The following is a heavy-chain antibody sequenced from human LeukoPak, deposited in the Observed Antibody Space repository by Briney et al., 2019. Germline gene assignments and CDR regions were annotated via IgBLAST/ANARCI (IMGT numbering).Heavy chain of an antibody. CDR2: IYYSGST. Sequence: PSETLSLTCTVSGGSISSYYWSWIRQPPGKGLEWIGYIYYSGSTNYNPSLKSRVTISVDTSKNQFSLKLSSVTAADTAVYYCARDKPFYCSSTSCYTNYYYYMDVWGKGTTVTVSS. D-gene: IGHD2-2*02. CDR3: ARDKPFYCSSTSCYTNYYYYMDV. CDR1: GGSISSYY. V-gene: IGHV4-59*12. J-gene: IGHJ6*03.